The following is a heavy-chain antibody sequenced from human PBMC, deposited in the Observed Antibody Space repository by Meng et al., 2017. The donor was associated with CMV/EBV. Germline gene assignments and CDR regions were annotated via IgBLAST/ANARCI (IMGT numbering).Heavy chain of an antibody. CDR3: ARQVSWFDP. Sequence: LTCTVSGGPISSSSYYWGWIRQPPGKGLEWIGSIYYSGSTYYNPSLKSRVTISVDTSKNQFSLKLSSVTAADTAVYYCARQVSWFDPWGQGTLVTVSS. CDR1: GGPISSSSYY. V-gene: IGHV4-39*01. CDR2: IYYSGST. J-gene: IGHJ5*02.